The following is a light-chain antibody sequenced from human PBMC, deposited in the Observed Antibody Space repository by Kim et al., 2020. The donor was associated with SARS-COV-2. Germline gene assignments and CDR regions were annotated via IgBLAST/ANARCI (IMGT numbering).Light chain of an antibody. J-gene: IGKJ1*01. Sequence: LSLSPGERATLSCRASQSVSSSYLAWYQQKPGQAPRLLIYGASSRATGIPDRFSGSGSGTDFSLTISRLEPEDFAVYYCQQYGRAFGQGTKVDIK. CDR3: QQYGRA. CDR1: QSVSSSY. CDR2: GAS. V-gene: IGKV3-20*01.